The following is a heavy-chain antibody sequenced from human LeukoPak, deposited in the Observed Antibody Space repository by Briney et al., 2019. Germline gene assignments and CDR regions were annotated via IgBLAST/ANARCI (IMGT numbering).Heavy chain of an antibody. CDR3: AKDQLAGKNYHYYMDV. D-gene: IGHD1-14*01. CDR1: GFTLRSYV. Sequence: QPGGSLRLSCAASGFTLRSYVMSWVRQVPGKGLEWVSALGSGGDITDYAESVKGRFTISRDTSENTLYLEMHSLRAEDTAIYYCAKDQLAGKNYHYYMDVWGKGTTVTVSS. V-gene: IGHV3-23*01. CDR2: LGSGGDIT. J-gene: IGHJ6*03.